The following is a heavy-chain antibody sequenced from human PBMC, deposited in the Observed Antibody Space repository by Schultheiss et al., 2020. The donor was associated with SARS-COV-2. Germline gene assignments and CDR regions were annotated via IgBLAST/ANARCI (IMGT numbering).Heavy chain of an antibody. CDR1: RGSITSGNYF. CDR3: ARRTFETDRPFDD. CDR2: IYYTGTT. V-gene: IGHV4-30-4*08. J-gene: IGHJ4*02. D-gene: IGHD1-14*01. Sequence: LRLSCTVSRGSITSGNYFWSWIRQHPGKGLEWIGYIYYTGTTNYNPSLKSRVTISVDTSKNQFSLKLSSVTATDTAVYYCARRTFETDRPFDDWGQGILVTVSS.